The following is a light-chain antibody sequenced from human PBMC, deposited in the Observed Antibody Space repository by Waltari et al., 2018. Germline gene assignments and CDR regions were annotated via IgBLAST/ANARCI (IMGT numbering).Light chain of an antibody. J-gene: IGLJ2*01. CDR1: RSNIGAGYY. CDR3: SAWDTSLSAVL. CDR2: ENI. Sequence: QSVLTQPPSTSGAPGQRITISCTGTRSNIGAGYYVSWYQQFPGTAPKLLIYENINRPSGVSDLFAGSKSGTSASLTITGLQSEDEADYYCSAWDTSLSAVLFGGGTRLTVL. V-gene: IGLV1-40*01.